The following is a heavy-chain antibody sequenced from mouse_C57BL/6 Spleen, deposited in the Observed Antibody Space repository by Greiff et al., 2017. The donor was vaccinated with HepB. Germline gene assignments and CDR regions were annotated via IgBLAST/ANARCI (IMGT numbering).Heavy chain of an antibody. V-gene: IGHV5-4*01. J-gene: IGHJ4*01. Sequence: EVKVVESGGGLVKPGGSLKLSCAASGFTFSSYAMSWVRQTPEKRLEWVATISDGGSYTYYPDNVKGRFTISRDNAKNNLYLQMSHLKSEDTAMYYCAREEIGVATNAMDYWGQGTSVTVSS. CDR3: AREEIGVATNAMDY. CDR1: GFTFSSYA. CDR2: ISDGGSYT. D-gene: IGHD1-1*02.